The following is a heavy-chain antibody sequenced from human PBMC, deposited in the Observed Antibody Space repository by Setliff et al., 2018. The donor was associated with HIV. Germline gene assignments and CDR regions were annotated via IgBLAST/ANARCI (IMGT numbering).Heavy chain of an antibody. V-gene: IGHV1-3*01. CDR3: ARKGSGSSFDFEY. Sequence: ASVKVSCKASGYTFTKYDINWVRQATGQGLEWMGWITGGSGNTKYSEKFQGRVTLTRDTSASTAYMELSSLRSEDTAVYYCARKGSGSSFDFEYWGQGTLVTVSS. CDR1: GYTFTKYD. J-gene: IGHJ4*02. CDR2: ITGGSGNT. D-gene: IGHD3-10*01.